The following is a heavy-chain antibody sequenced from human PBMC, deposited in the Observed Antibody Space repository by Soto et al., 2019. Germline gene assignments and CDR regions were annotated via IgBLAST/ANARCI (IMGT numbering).Heavy chain of an antibody. J-gene: IGHJ4*02. Sequence: PGGSLRLSCAASGFTVAGNFMSWVRQAPGKGLEWISLIYSGGITSYADSVRGRFIISRHNSLNTLFLPMNNRRVGDMVIYFCARGGYDTSGHYFDYWGQGAQVTVSS. CDR2: IYSGGIT. D-gene: IGHD3-22*01. CDR1: GFTVAGNF. V-gene: IGHV3-53*01. CDR3: ARGGYDTSGHYFDY.